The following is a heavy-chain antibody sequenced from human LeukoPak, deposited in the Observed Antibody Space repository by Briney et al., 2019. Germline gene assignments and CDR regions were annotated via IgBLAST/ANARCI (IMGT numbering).Heavy chain of an antibody. Sequence: ASVKVPCKASGYTFTSYGISWVRQAPGQGLEWMGWISAYNGNTNYAQKLQGRVTMTTDTSTSTAYMELRSLRSDDTAVYYCAREDGIAAAGSYYYYGMDVWGQRTTVTVSS. V-gene: IGHV1-18*01. D-gene: IGHD6-13*01. J-gene: IGHJ6*02. CDR1: GYTFTSYG. CDR2: ISAYNGNT. CDR3: AREDGIAAAGSYYYYGMDV.